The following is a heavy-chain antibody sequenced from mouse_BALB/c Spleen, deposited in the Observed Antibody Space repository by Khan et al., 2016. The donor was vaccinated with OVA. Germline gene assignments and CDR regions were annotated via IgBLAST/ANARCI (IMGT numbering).Heavy chain of an antibody. CDR1: GYTFTDYN. Sequence: EVQLQESGPELVKPGASVKISCKASGYTFTDYNMDWVKQSHGKSLEWIGYIYPNNGGTGYNQKFKTKATLTVDNSSSTAYMGLRSLTSEDSAVYYCARSGYGSFAYWGQGTLVTVSA. CDR2: IYPNNGGT. J-gene: IGHJ3*01. V-gene: IGHV1S29*02. D-gene: IGHD1-2*01. CDR3: ARSGYGSFAY.